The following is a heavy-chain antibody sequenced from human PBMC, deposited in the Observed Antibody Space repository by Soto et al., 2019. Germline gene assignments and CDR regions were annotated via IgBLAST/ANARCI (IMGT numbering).Heavy chain of an antibody. CDR1: GFTFSSDW. Sequence: PGGSLRLSCAASGFTFSSDWMHWVRQAAGKGLVWVSRINMDGSSTNYADSVKGRFTISRDNAKNTLYLQMNSLRADDTAVYSCARGPRGLHGNDYWGQGALVPVSS. V-gene: IGHV3-74*01. CDR2: INMDGSST. D-gene: IGHD1-26*01. J-gene: IGHJ4*02. CDR3: ARGPRGLHGNDY.